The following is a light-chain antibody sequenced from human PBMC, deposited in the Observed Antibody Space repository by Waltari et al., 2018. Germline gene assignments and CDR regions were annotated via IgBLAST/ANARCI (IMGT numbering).Light chain of an antibody. CDR2: DVT. CDR3: CSFAGTWV. CDR1: GRAIGGSAY. J-gene: IGLJ3*02. V-gene: IGLV2-11*01. Sequence: SALTHPRSVSGSPGPPVTIPCTGTGRAIGGSAYVSWYQQHPGKAPKLVIYDVTKRPSGVPDRFSGSKSGTSASLTVSRLQADDEADYYCCSFAGTWVFGGGTKLTVL.